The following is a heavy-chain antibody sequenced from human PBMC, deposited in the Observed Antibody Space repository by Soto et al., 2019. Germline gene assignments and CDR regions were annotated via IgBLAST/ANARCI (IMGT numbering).Heavy chain of an antibody. Sequence: QVQLQQWGAGLLKPSETLSLTCAVYGGSFSGYYWSWIRQPPGKGLEWIGEINHSGSTHYNPSLKSRVTISVDTSKHQFSLKLSSVTAADTAVYYCARALPLGIWGQGTLVTVSS. CDR1: GGSFSGYY. D-gene: IGHD3-16*01. J-gene: IGHJ4*02. V-gene: IGHV4-34*01. CDR2: INHSGST. CDR3: ARALPLGI.